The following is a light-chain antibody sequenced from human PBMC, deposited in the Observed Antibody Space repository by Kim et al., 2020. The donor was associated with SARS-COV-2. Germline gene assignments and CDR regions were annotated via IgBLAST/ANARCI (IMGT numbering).Light chain of an antibody. CDR1: QSVSSY. Sequence: SPGERATLSCRASQSVSSYLAWYQQKPGQAPRLLIYDASNRATGIPARFTGSGSGTDFTLTINSLDPEDFAIYYCQERSNWPTWTFGQGTKVDIK. CDR3: QERSNWPTWT. J-gene: IGKJ1*01. CDR2: DAS. V-gene: IGKV3-11*01.